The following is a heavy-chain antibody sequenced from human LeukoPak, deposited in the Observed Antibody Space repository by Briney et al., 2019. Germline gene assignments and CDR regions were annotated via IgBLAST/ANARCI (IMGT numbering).Heavy chain of an antibody. J-gene: IGHJ3*01. D-gene: IGHD3-10*02. V-gene: IGHV6-1*01. CDR1: GDSVSTNIAA. Sequence: SQTLSLTCDISGDSVSTNIAAWNWIRQSPSRGLEWLGRTYYRSRWQNDYAPSVKSRITINPDTSKNQFSLQLSSVTPEDTAVYYCARDLPNTMFGHAFDVWGQGTMVTVSS. CDR3: ARDLPNTMFGHAFDV. CDR2: TYYRSRWQN.